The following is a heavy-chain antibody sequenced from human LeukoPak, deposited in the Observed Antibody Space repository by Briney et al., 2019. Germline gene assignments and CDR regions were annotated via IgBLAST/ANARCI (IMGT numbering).Heavy chain of an antibody. CDR2: ISGDGTTT. Sequence: PGFSLRLSCAASGFTFHQYAMLWVRQAPGKGLEWVSRISGDGTTTYYADSVKGRFTIHRDNSKTSLYLQMNSLRTVDTVMDYGTADNDYEGRLGYHSLGNCFDLWGQGTLVTVSS. CDR1: GFTFHQYA. CDR3: TADNDYEGRLGYHSLGNCFDL. J-gene: IGHJ5*02. D-gene: IGHD4/OR15-4a*01. V-gene: IGHV3-43*02.